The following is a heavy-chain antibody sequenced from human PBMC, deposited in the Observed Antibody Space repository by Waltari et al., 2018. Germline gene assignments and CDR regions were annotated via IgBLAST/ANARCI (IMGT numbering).Heavy chain of an antibody. Sequence: QVQLVQSGAEVKKPGSSVKVSCKASGGTFSSYAISWVRQAPGQALEWMGGIIPIFGTENYAQTFQGRVTITTDESTSTAYMELSSLRSEDTAVYYCARDRLIEMATSGTYYYYGMDVWGQGTTVTVSS. V-gene: IGHV1-69*05. J-gene: IGHJ6*02. CDR1: GGTFSSYA. D-gene: IGHD5-12*01. CDR2: IIPIFGTE. CDR3: ARDRLIEMATSGTYYYYGMDV.